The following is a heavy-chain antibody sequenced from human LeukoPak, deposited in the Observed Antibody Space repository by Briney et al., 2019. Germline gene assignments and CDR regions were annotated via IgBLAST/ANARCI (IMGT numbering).Heavy chain of an antibody. J-gene: IGHJ6*04. CDR3: ARNPWGRRLMDV. CDR1: GFTFSSYE. V-gene: IGHV3-48*03. Sequence: GGSLRLSCAASGFTFSSYEMNWVRQAPGKGLEWVSYISSSGSTIYYADSVKGRFTISRDNAKNSLYLQMNSLRAEDTAVYYCARNPWGRRLMDVWGKGTTVTISS. D-gene: IGHD6-25*01. CDR2: ISSSGSTI.